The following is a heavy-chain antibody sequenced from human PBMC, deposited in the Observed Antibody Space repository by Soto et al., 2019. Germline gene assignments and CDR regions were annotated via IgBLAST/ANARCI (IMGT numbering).Heavy chain of an antibody. CDR1: GGFVSSGSYY. CDR3: ARVERGTATTVVDAFDI. J-gene: IGHJ3*02. V-gene: IGHV4-34*01. Sequence: QVQLQQWGAGLLKPSETLSLTCAVYGGFVSSGSYYWSWIRQPPGKGLEWIGEMSHSGGTHFNPSLTSRVTISVVTSKNQFSLKMSSVTAADTALYYCARVERGTATTVVDAFDIWGPGTMFTVSS. D-gene: IGHD1-1*01. CDR2: MSHSGGT.